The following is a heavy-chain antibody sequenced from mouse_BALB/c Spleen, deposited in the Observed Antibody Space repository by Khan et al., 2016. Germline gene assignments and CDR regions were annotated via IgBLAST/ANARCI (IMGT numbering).Heavy chain of an antibody. CDR1: GFDFSRYW. Sequence: EVQLQESGGGLVQPGGSLKVSCAASGFDFSRYWMSWVRQAPGKGLEWIGEINPDSGTINYTPSLKVKFIISRDNAKNTLYLQMSKVRSEDTALYYCARAGYYGYLVNCGQGTLVTVSA. D-gene: IGHD1-1*01. V-gene: IGHV4-1*02. J-gene: IGHJ3*01. CDR2: INPDSGTI. CDR3: ARAGYYGYLVN.